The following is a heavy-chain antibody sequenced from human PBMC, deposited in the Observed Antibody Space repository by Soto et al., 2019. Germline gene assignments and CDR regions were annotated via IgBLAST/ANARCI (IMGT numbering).Heavy chain of an antibody. V-gene: IGHV4-59*01. J-gene: IGHJ4*02. CDR2: IYYSGAT. D-gene: IGHD3-22*01. CDR1: GASLSGNY. Sequence: LSLPCNVSGASLSGNYWRWIRQPPGKGLEWIGYIYYSGATNYNPSLESRVTISVDTPKSQFSLKLTSVTPADTAVYYCAKAGSDSGSSGCVDYWGQGILVTVSS. CDR3: AKAGSDSGSSGCVDY.